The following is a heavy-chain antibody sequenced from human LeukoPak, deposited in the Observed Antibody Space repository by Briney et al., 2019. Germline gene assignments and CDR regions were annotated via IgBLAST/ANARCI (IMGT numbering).Heavy chain of an antibody. D-gene: IGHD7-27*01. J-gene: IGHJ4*02. CDR3: ARGRLTGRYYFDY. CDR2: LYYSGST. V-gene: IGHV4-59*01. Sequence: PSETLSLTCTVSGGSISPYYWSWIRRPPGKGLEWIGYLYYSGSTNYNPSLNSRVTISVDTSNNQFSLKMYSVTAADTAVYYCARGRLTGRYYFDYWGQGTLVTVSS. CDR1: GGSISPYY.